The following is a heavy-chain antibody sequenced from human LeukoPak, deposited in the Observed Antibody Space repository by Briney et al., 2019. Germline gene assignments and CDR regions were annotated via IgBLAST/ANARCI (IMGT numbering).Heavy chain of an antibody. Sequence: ASVKVSCKVSGYTLTELSMHWVRQAPGKGLEWMGGFDPEDGETIYAQKFQGRVTMTEDTSTDTAYMEPSSLRSEDTAVYYCATGIAVAGTPFDYWGQGTLVTVSS. V-gene: IGHV1-24*01. CDR1: GYTLTELS. D-gene: IGHD6-19*01. CDR3: ATGIAVAGTPFDY. J-gene: IGHJ4*02. CDR2: FDPEDGET.